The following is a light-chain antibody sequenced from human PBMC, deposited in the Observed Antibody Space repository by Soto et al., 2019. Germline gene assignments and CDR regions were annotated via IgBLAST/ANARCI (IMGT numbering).Light chain of an antibody. CDR3: QLYGSSPPRT. J-gene: IGKJ1*01. CDR2: GAS. CDR1: QSVSSTY. V-gene: IGKV3-20*01. Sequence: EIVLTQSPGTLSLSPGERATLSCRASQSVSSTYLGWYQQKPGQAPRLLIYGASSRATGIPDRFSGSGSGTHFTLPIARLEPDDFAVYYCQLYGSSPPRTFGQGTKVEIK.